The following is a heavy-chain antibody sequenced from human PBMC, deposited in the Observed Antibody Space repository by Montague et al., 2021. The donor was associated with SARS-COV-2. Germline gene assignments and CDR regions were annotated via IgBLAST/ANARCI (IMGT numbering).Heavy chain of an antibody. J-gene: IGHJ3*01. CDR1: GFTFSSYR. Sequence: SLRLSCAASGFTFSSYRVNWVRQAPGKGLEWISYISSSTNIIYYADSVKGRFTISRDNARNPLYPQMNSLRVDDTAVYYCAKDLVLRAARPDALDVWGQGTVVTVSS. D-gene: IGHD6-6*01. CDR2: ISSSTNII. V-gene: IGHV3-48*04. CDR3: AKDLVLRAARPDALDV.